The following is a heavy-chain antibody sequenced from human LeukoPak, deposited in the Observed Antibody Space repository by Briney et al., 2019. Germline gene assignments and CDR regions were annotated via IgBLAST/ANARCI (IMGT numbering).Heavy chain of an antibody. CDR2: IYHSGST. CDR3: TRGRRGHYYYFMDV. Sequence: SETLSLTCTVSGYSISSGYYWGWIRQPPGKGLEWIGSIYHSGSTYYNPSLKSRVTISVDTSKNQFSLKLSSVTAADTAVYYCTRGRRGHYYYFMDVWGKGTTVTISS. J-gene: IGHJ6*03. V-gene: IGHV4-38-2*02. CDR1: GYSISSGYY.